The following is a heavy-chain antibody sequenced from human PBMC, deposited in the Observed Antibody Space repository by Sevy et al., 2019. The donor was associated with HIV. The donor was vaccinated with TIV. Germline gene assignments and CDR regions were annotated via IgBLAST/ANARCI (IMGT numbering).Heavy chain of an antibody. CDR1: GGSIISGDYY. J-gene: IGHJ6*02. CDR2: IHYTGST. D-gene: IGHD4-17*01. V-gene: IGHV4-30-4*01. Sequence: SENLSLTCSVSGGSIISGDYYLSWVRQPPGRGLEWIGYIHYTGSTDYNPSLESRVTISVDTSKNQFSLKLTSVTAADTAVYYCARDEGDYGDKSYYYGMDVWGRGTTVTVSS. CDR3: ARDEGDYGDKSYYYGMDV.